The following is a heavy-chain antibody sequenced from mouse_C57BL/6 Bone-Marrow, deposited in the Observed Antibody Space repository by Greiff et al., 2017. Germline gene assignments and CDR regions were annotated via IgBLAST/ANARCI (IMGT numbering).Heavy chain of an antibody. V-gene: IGHV1-18*01. J-gene: IGHJ3*01. CDR3: ARGWRFAY. CDR1: GYTFTDYN. Sequence: EVQLQQSGPELVKPGASVKIPCKASGYTFTDYNMDWVKQSHGKSLEWIGDINPNNGGTIYNQKFKGKATLTVDKSSSTAYMELRSLTSEDTAVYYCARGWRFAYWGQGTLVTVSA. D-gene: IGHD2-3*01. CDR2: INPNNGGT.